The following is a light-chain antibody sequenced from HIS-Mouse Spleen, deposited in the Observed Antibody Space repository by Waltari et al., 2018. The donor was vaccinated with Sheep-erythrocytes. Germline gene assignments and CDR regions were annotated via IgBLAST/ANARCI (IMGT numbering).Light chain of an antibody. CDR2: DVS. CDR3: SSYAGSNNWV. V-gene: IGLV2-11*01. Sequence: QSALTQPRSVSGSPGQSVTISCPGTSSDVGGYNYFSWYQQHPGKAPKLMIYDVSKRPSGVPDRFSGSKSGNTASLTVSGLQAEDEADYYCSSYAGSNNWVFGGGTKLTVL. J-gene: IGLJ3*02. CDR1: SSDVGGYNY.